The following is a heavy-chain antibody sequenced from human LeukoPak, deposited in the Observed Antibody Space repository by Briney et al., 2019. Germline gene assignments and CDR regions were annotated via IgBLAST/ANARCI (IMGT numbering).Heavy chain of an antibody. CDR3: AKGRGGSGYWASDY. J-gene: IGHJ4*02. V-gene: IGHV3-23*01. D-gene: IGHD3-22*01. CDR2: ISGSSGTT. Sequence: PEASLRLSCAASGFTFTSYTMYWVRHTPRKGLEWVSGISGSSGTTYYADSVKGRFTISRDNSKSTLYLQMNSLRAEDTAVYHCAKGRGGSGYWASDYWGRGTLVTVSS. CDR1: GFTFTSYT.